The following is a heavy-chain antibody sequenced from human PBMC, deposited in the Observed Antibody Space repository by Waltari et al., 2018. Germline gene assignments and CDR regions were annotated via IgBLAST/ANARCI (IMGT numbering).Heavy chain of an antibody. CDR1: GGSISSYY. Sequence: QVQLQESGPGLVKPSETLSLTCTVSGGSISSYYWTWIRQPAGKGLEWIGRIYTSGSTNYNPSLKSRVTMSVDTSKNQFSLKLSSVTAADTAVYYCARDREYSGSYYEFYYYYYMDVWGKGTTVTISS. J-gene: IGHJ6*03. CDR3: ARDREYSGSYYEFYYYYYMDV. D-gene: IGHD1-26*01. V-gene: IGHV4-4*07. CDR2: IYTSGST.